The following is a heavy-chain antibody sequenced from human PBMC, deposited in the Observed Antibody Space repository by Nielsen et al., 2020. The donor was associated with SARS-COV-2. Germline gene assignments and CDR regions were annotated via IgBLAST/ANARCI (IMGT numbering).Heavy chain of an antibody. CDR1: GFTFSDYY. J-gene: IGHJ5*02. V-gene: IGHV3-11*05. Sequence: GGSLRLSCAASGFTFSDYYMSWIRQAPGKGLEWVSYISSSSSYTNYADSVKGRFTISRDNAKKSLYLQMNSLRAEDTAVYYCARGGSSSWYNWFDPWGQGTLVTVSS. CDR3: ARGGSSSWYNWFDP. D-gene: IGHD6-13*01. CDR2: ISSSSSYT.